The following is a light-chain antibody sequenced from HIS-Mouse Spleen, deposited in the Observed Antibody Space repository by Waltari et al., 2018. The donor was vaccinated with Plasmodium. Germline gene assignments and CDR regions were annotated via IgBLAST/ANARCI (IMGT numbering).Light chain of an antibody. J-gene: IGLJ3*02. CDR3: YSTDSSGNHRV. V-gene: IGLV3-10*01. Sequence: SYALTQPPSVSVSPGHTARITCSGDSLPKKCAFLYQQKSGQAPVLVIYEDSKRPPGIPERFSGSSSGTMATLTISGAQVEDEADYYCYSTDSSGNHRVFGGGTKLTVL. CDR1: SLPKKC. CDR2: EDS.